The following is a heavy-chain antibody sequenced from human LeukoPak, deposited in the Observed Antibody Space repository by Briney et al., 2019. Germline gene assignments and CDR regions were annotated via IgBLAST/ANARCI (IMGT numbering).Heavy chain of an antibody. V-gene: IGHV1-18*01. J-gene: IGHJ3*02. D-gene: IGHD2-8*01. CDR3: ARDTFSGYCTNGVCYNAFDI. CDR2: ISAYNGNT. CDR1: GYTFTSYG. Sequence: GASVKVSCKASGYTFTSYGISWVRQAPGQGLEWMGWISAYNGNTNYALKLQGRVTMTTDTSTSTAYMELRSLRSDDTAVYYCARDTFSGYCTNGVCYNAFDIWGQGTMVTVSS.